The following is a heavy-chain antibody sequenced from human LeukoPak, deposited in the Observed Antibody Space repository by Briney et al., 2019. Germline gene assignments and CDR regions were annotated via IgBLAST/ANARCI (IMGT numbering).Heavy chain of an antibody. CDR1: GFTFSSYG. V-gene: IGHV3-23*01. J-gene: IGHJ5*02. Sequence: GGSLRLSCAASGFTFSSYGMSWVRQAPGKGLEWVSAISGSGGSTYYADSVKGRFTISRDNSKNTLYLQMNSLRAEDTAVYYCAKVGRLLLGDTVVTRPNWFDPWGQGTLVTVSS. CDR2: ISGSGGST. D-gene: IGHD4-23*01. CDR3: AKVGRLLLGDTVVTRPNWFDP.